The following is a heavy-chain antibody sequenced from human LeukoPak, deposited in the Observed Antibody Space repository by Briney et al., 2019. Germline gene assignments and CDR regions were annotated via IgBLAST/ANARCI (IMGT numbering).Heavy chain of an antibody. CDR2: MNPNSGNT. CDR3: ARVRPGGYFQH. Sequence: GASVKVSCKTSGYTFTTYDINWVRQATGQGLEWMGWMNPNSGNTGYAQKFQGRVTITRNTSISTAYMELSSLRSEDTAVYYCARVRPGGYFQHWGQGTLVTVSS. D-gene: IGHD1-14*01. V-gene: IGHV1-8*03. J-gene: IGHJ1*01. CDR1: GYTFTTYD.